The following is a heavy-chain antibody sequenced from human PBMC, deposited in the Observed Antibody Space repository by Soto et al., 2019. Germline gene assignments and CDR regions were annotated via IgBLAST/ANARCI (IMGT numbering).Heavy chain of an antibody. CDR2: INAGNGNT. D-gene: IGHD6-19*01. CDR3: ARVSGWYYFDY. Sequence: ASVKVSCKVSGYTFTSYAMHWVRQAPGQRLEWMGWINAGNGNTKYSQKFQGRVTITRDTSASTAYMELSSLRSEDTAVYYCARVSGWYYFDYWGQGTLVTVSS. J-gene: IGHJ4*02. CDR1: GYTFTSYA. V-gene: IGHV1-3*01.